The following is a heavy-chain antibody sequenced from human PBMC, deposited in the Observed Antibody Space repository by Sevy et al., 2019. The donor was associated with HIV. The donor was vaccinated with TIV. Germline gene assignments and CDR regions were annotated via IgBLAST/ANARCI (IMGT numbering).Heavy chain of an antibody. CDR3: ARIEWLYFDY. Sequence: GSLRLSCAASGFTFSNYWMSWVRQAPGKGLEWVANINLDGSEKYYVDSVKGRFTISRDNAKNSVYLQMNSLRAEDTAVYYCARIEWLYFDYWGQGNLVTVSS. CDR1: GFTFSNYW. CDR2: INLDGSEK. V-gene: IGHV3-7*01. D-gene: IGHD5-12*01. J-gene: IGHJ4*02.